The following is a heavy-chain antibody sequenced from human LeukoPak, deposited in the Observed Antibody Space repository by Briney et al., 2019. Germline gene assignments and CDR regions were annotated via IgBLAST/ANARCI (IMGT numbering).Heavy chain of an antibody. D-gene: IGHD3-10*01. J-gene: IGHJ4*02. V-gene: IGHV3-48*02. CDR3: VLGSPFDY. CDR1: GFTFSSYS. CDR2: ISSSSRSI. Sequence: GGSLRLSCTASGFTFSSYSMNWVRQAPGKGLEWVSYISSSSRSIYYADSVKGRFTISRDNANNSLSLQMNSLRDEDTAVYYCVLGSPFDYWGQGTLVTVSS.